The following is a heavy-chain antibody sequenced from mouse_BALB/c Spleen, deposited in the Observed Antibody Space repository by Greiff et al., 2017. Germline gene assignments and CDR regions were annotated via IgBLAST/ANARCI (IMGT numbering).Heavy chain of an antibody. V-gene: IGHV1-80*01. D-gene: IGHD2-14*01. Sequence: VQLQQSGAELVRPGSSVKISCKASGYAFSSYWMNWVKQRPGQGLEWIGQIYPGDGDTNYNGKFKGKATLTADKSSSTAYMQLSSLTSEDSAVYFCARSDYRYDYAMDYWGQGTSVTVSS. J-gene: IGHJ4*01. CDR3: ARSDYRYDYAMDY. CDR2: IYPGDGDT. CDR1: GYAFSSYW.